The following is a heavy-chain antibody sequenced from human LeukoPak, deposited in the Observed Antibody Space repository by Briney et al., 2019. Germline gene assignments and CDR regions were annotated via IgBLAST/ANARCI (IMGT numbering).Heavy chain of an antibody. CDR3: ARAIPATGAFGI. CDR1: GGSISSYY. J-gene: IGHJ3*02. V-gene: IGHV4-59*01. D-gene: IGHD2-2*01. Sequence: PSETLSLTCTVSGGSISSYYWSWIRQPPGKGLEWIGYIYYSGSTNYNPSLKSRVTISVDTSKNQFSLKLSSVTAADTAVYYCARAIPATGAFGIWGQGTMVTVSS. CDR2: IYYSGST.